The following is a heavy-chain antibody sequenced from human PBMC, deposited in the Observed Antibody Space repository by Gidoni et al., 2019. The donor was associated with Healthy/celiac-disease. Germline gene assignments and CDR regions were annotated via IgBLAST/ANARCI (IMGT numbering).Heavy chain of an antibody. V-gene: IGHV4-39*01. CDR3: ARHMAQGFLEWFELWWFDP. Sequence: QLQLQESGPGLVKPSETLSLPCTVSGGSISSSSYYWGWIRQPPGKGLEWIGSIYYSGSTYYNPSLKSRVTISVDTSKNQFSLKLSSVTAADTAVYYCARHMAQGFLEWFELWWFDPWGQGTLVTVSS. CDR2: IYYSGST. D-gene: IGHD3-3*01. J-gene: IGHJ5*02. CDR1: GGSISSSSYY.